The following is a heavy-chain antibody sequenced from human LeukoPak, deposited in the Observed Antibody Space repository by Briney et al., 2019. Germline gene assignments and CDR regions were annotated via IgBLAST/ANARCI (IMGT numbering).Heavy chain of an antibody. D-gene: IGHD3-3*01. CDR1: GYTFTSYG. CDR2: ISAYNGNT. Sequence: GASVKVSCKASGYTFTSYGISWVRQAPGQGLEWMGWISAYNGNTNYAQKLQGRVTMTTDTSTSTAYMEPRSLRSDDTAVYYCARDSYEFWSGYYNYYYYYMDVWGKGTTVTVSS. CDR3: ARDSYEFWSGYYNYYYYYMDV. V-gene: IGHV1-18*01. J-gene: IGHJ6*03.